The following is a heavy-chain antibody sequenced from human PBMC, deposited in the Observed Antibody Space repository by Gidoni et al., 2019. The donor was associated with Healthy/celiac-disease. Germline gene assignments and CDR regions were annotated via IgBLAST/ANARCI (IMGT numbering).Heavy chain of an antibody. Sequence: QVQLVESGGGLVKPGGSLRLSCAASGFTFSDYYMSWIRQAPGKGLEWVSYISSSSSYTNYADSVKGRFTISRDNAKNSLYLQMNSLRAEDTAVYYCARFPLGYCSSTSCPWGQGTLVTVSS. CDR1: GFTFSDYY. J-gene: IGHJ5*02. D-gene: IGHD2-2*01. V-gene: IGHV3-11*05. CDR3: ARFPLGYCSSTSCP. CDR2: ISSSSSYT.